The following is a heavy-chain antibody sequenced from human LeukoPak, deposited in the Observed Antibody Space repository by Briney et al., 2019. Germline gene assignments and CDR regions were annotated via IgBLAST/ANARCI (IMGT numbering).Heavy chain of an antibody. CDR2: ISHSGST. V-gene: IGHV4-31*03. CDR3: ARGKFGGSGMVV. J-gene: IGHJ6*02. CDR1: GGSISSGDYY. D-gene: IGHD3-10*01. Sequence: PSETLSLTCTVSGGSISSGDYYWSWIRQHPGKGLEWIGYISHSGSTYCNPSLKSRLTISVDTSKNQFSLNLSYVTAADTAVYYCARGKFGGSGMVVWGQGSTVTASS.